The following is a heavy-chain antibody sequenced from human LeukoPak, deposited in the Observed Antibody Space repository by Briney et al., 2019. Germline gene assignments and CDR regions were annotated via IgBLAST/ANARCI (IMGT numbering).Heavy chain of an antibody. CDR3: AKKEGSGSYRPFDY. CDR1: GFTFSSYA. D-gene: IGHD3-10*01. Sequence: GGSLRLPCAASGFTFSSYAMSWVRQAPGKGLEWVSAISGSGGSTYYADSVKGRFTISRDNSKNTLYPQMNSLRAEDTAVYYCAKKEGSGSYRPFDYWGQGTLVTVSS. CDR2: ISGSGGST. J-gene: IGHJ4*02. V-gene: IGHV3-23*01.